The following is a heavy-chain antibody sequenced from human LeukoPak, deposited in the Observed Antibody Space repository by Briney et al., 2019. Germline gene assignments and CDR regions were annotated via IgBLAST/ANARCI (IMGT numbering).Heavy chain of an antibody. CDR2: IYYSGST. CDR3: ALRSIPTLLGGYVTFDP. Sequence: SENLSLTCTVSGGSISGYYWSWIRQPPGKGLEWIGYIYYSGSTNYNPSLKSRITISVYTSTNQFSLKLSSVTAAAVALYYCALRSIPTLLGGYVTFDPWGEGTVLAVSS. D-gene: IGHD2-21*01. V-gene: IGHV4-59*01. J-gene: IGHJ5*02. CDR1: GGSISGYY.